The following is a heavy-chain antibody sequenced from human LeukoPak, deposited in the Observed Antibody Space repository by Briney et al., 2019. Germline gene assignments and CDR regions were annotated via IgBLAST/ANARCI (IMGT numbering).Heavy chain of an antibody. V-gene: IGHV3-21*01. Sequence: GGSLRLSCAASGFTFSSYSMNWVRQAPGKGLEWVSSISSSSSYIYYADSVKGRFTISRDNAKNSLYLQMNSLRAEDTAVYYCARARVRPTQYYYDSSGSDYWGQGTLVTVSS. J-gene: IGHJ4*02. D-gene: IGHD3-22*01. CDR3: ARARVRPTQYYYDSSGSDY. CDR2: ISSSSSYI. CDR1: GFTFSSYS.